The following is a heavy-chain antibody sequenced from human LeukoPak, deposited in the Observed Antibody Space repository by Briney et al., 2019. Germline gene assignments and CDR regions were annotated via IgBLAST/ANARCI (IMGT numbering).Heavy chain of an antibody. CDR2: FDPEDGET. Sequence: ASVKVSCKVSGYTLTELSMHWVRQAPGKGLEWMGGFDPEDGETIYAQKFQGRVTMTEDTSTDTAYMELSSLRSEDTAVYYCARVGSSSSWYYYYYMDVWGKGTTVTISS. CDR1: GYTLTELS. D-gene: IGHD6-13*01. J-gene: IGHJ6*03. CDR3: ARVGSSSSWYYYYYMDV. V-gene: IGHV1-24*01.